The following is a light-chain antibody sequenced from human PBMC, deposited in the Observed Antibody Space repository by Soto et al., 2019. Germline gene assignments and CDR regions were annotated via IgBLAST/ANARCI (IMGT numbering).Light chain of an antibody. CDR2: GAS. J-gene: IGKJ4*01. CDR1: QDISIW. Sequence: DFQMTQSPSSLSASVGDRVTITCRASQDISIWLAWYQQKPGKAPKLLIYGASTLQSGVPSRFSGSGSGTDFTLTINSLQPEDLATYYCQQANNFPPIFGGGTKVEIK. CDR3: QQANNFPPI. V-gene: IGKV1D-12*01.